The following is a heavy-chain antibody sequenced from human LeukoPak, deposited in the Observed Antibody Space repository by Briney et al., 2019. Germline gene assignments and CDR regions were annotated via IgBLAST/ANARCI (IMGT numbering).Heavy chain of an antibody. V-gene: IGHV3-21*01. J-gene: IGHJ4*02. CDR2: ISSSSSYI. D-gene: IGHD3-9*01. CDR3: ARGALYDDILTGIDY. Sequence: EPGGSLRLSCAASGFTFSSYSMNWIRQAPGKGLEWVSSISSSSSYIYYAESVKGRFSISRDNAKNSMYLQMNSLRAEDTAVYYCARGALYDDILTGIDYWGQGTLVTVSS. CDR1: GFTFSSYS.